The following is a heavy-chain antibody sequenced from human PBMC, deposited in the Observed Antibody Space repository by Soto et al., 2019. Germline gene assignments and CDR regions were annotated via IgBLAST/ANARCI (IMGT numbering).Heavy chain of an antibody. J-gene: IGHJ4*02. V-gene: IGHV1-69*13. Sequence: SVKVSCKATGGTFRGYAISWVRQAPGQGLEWLGGILPTSDTPNYAQKFQARVTLTADDSTNTAYMELRGLRSGDTAVYYCARGYDVNSELDYWGQGTLVTVSS. CDR2: ILPTSDTP. D-gene: IGHD3-22*01. CDR1: GGTFRGYA. CDR3: ARGYDVNSELDY.